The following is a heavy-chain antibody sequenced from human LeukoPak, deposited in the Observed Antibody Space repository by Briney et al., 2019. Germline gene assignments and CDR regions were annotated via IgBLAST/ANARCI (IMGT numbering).Heavy chain of an antibody. CDR2: IYYSGST. CDR1: GGSISSSSYY. J-gene: IGHJ6*03. Sequence: SETLSLTCTVSGGSISSSSYYWGWIRQPPGKWLEWIGSIYYSGSTYYNPSLKSRVTISVDTSKNQFSLKLSSVTAADTAVYYCARHLYYYGSGSYHYYYYYYMDVWGKGTTVTVSS. V-gene: IGHV4-39*01. CDR3: ARHLYYYGSGSYHYYYYYYMDV. D-gene: IGHD3-10*01.